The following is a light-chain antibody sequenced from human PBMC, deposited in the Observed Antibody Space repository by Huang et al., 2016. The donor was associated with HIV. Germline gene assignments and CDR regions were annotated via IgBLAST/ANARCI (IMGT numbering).Light chain of an antibody. CDR2: RAS. J-gene: IGKJ1*01. V-gene: IGKV3-20*01. CDR3: QQYGGSTWT. CDR1: QSVTNNF. Sequence: EIVLTQSPGTLSLSPGERATLSCRDSQSVTNNFLAWYQQKPGQAPRLLIYRASNRATAVPDRFSGSGSGTDFTLIISRLEPEDFAVYYCQQYGGSTWTFGQGTKVEIK.